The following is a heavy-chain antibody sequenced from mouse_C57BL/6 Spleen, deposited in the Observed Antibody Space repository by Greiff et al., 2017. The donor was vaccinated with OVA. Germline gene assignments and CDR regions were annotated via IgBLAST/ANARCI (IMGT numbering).Heavy chain of an antibody. CDR1: GFSLSTFGMG. J-gene: IGHJ4*01. CDR3: ARTTYDVREMDY. CDR2: IWWGDAK. V-gene: IGHV8-8*01. D-gene: IGHD2-12*01. Sequence: QVTLKVSGPGILQPSQTLRLTCSFSGFSLSTFGMGVGWIRQPSGKGLVWLAHIWWGDAKYFNPGLKSRLTISKDTSKNQVFLKIANVDTADTATYYCARTTYDVREMDYWGQGTSVTVSS.